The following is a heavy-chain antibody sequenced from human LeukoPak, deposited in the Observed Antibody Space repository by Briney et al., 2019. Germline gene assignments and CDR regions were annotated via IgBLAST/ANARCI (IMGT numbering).Heavy chain of an antibody. J-gene: IGHJ4*02. Sequence: PSETLSLTCAVYGGSFSGYYWSWIRQPPGKGLEWIGEINHSGSTNYNPSLKSRVTISVDTSKNQFSLKLSSVTAADTAAYYCARARAVGATDYWGQGTLVTVSS. D-gene: IGHD1-26*01. CDR1: GGSFSGYY. CDR2: INHSGST. CDR3: ARARAVGATDY. V-gene: IGHV4-34*01.